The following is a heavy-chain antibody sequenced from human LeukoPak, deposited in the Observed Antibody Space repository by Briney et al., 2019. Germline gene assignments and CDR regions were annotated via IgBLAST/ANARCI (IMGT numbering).Heavy chain of an antibody. D-gene: IGHD3-10*01. CDR3: ARDSFYGPGRYYSRFDY. J-gene: IGHJ4*02. CDR2: INPSGGTT. V-gene: IGHV1-46*01. Sequence: GAPVKVSCKASGYTFTSYYMHWVRQAPGQGLEWMGIINPSGGTTSYAQKFQGRVTMTRDTSTSTVYMELSSLRSEDTAVCYCARDSFYGPGRYYSRFDYWGQGTLVTVSS. CDR1: GYTFTSYY.